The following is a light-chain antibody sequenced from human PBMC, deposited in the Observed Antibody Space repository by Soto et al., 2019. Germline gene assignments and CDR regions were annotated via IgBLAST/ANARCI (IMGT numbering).Light chain of an antibody. CDR3: CSYTSLSTVV. J-gene: IGLJ2*01. CDR2: AVS. V-gene: IGLV2-14*01. Sequence: QSVLTQPASVSGSPGQSITISCTGTSSDVGGYNHVSWYQHSPGKARKLILFAVSDRPSGVSHRFSGSKSGNTASLTISGLQADDEADYYCCSYTSLSTVVFGGGTKLTVL. CDR1: SSDVGGYNH.